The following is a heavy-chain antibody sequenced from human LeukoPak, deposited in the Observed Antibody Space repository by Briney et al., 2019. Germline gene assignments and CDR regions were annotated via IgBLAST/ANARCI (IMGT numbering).Heavy chain of an antibody. CDR3: ARVAAGDSSGRFGFYYYYGMDV. V-gene: IGHV1-2*02. Sequence: ASVKVSCKASGYTFTGYYMHWVRQAPGQGLEWMGWINPNSGGTNYAQKFQGRVTMTRDTSISTAYMELSRLRSDDTAVYYCARVAAGDSSGRFGFYYYYGMDVWGQGTTVTASS. CDR2: INPNSGGT. D-gene: IGHD6-19*01. J-gene: IGHJ6*02. CDR1: GYTFTGYY.